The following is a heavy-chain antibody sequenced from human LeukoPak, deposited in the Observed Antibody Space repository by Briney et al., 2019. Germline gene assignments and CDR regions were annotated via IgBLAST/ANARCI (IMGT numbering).Heavy chain of an antibody. D-gene: IGHD2-2*01. CDR1: GGSVSSGSYY. J-gene: IGHJ3*02. CDR2: IYYSGST. CDR3: AREVVPAAIVRWDDAFDI. V-gene: IGHV4-61*01. Sequence: SETLSLTCTVSGGSVSSGSYYWSWVRQPPGKGLEWIGYIYYSGSTNYNPSLKSRVTISVDTSKNQFSLKLSSVTAADTAVYYCAREVVPAAIVRWDDAFDIWGQGTTVTVSS.